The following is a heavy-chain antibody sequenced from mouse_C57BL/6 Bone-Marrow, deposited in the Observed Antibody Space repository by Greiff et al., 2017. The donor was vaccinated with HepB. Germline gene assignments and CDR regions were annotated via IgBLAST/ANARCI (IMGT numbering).Heavy chain of an antibody. CDR3: ARSYYGSSYAMDY. CDR2: IYPGSGNT. Sequence: VKLVESGAELVRPGASVKLSCKASGYTFTDYYINWVKQRPGQGLEWIARIYPGSGNTYYNEKFKGKATLTAEKSSSTAYMQLSSLTSEDSAVYFCARSYYGSSYAMDYWGQGTSVTVSS. CDR1: GYTFTDYY. D-gene: IGHD1-1*01. J-gene: IGHJ4*01. V-gene: IGHV1-76*01.